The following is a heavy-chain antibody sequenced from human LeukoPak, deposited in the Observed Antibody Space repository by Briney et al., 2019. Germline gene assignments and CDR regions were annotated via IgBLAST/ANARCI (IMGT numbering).Heavy chain of an antibody. CDR2: IYYSGST. V-gene: IGHV4-59*01. Sequence: SETLSLTCTVSGGSISSYYWSWIRQPPGKGLEWIGYIYYSGSTNYNPSLKSRVTISVVTSKNQFSLKLSSVTAADTAVYYCARDGLGGSSGYYVGYDYWGQGTLVTVSS. CDR1: GGSISSYY. D-gene: IGHD3-22*01. J-gene: IGHJ4*02. CDR3: ARDGLGGSSGYYVGYDY.